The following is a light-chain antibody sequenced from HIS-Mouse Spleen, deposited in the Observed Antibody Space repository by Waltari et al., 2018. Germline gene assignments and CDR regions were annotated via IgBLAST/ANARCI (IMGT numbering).Light chain of an antibody. CDR3: AAWDDSLNAVV. CDR2: STN. CDR1: SSNIGSNT. J-gene: IGLJ2*01. Sequence: QSVLTQPPSASGTPGQRVTISCSGSSSNIGSNTVTWYQQLPGTAPKLLIYSTNQRPSGVPDRFSGSKSGTSASLAISGLQSEDEADYYCAAWDDSLNAVVFGGGTKLTVL. V-gene: IGLV1-44*01.